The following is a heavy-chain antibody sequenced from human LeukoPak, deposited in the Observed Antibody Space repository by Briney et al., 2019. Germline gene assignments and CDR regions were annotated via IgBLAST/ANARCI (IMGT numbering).Heavy chain of an antibody. CDR1: GFIFSAYA. Sequence: GGSLRLSCVASGFIFSAYAMMWVRQAPGKGPEWVSAIRGGGTSEFYADSVKGRFRISRDNSKDTLFLQMNSLRAEDTAVYYCARDPNGDYIGAFDMWGPGTMVTVSS. J-gene: IGHJ3*02. CDR2: IRGGGTSE. D-gene: IGHD4-17*01. V-gene: IGHV3-23*01. CDR3: ARDPNGDYIGAFDM.